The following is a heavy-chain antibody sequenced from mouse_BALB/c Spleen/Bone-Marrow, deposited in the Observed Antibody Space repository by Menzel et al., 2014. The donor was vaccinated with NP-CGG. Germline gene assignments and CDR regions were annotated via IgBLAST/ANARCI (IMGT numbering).Heavy chain of an antibody. Sequence: VHLQQSGAELVRPGSSVKISCKASGYAFSIYWMNWVKQRPGQGLEWIGQIYPGDDDTDYNGKFKGKATLTADRSSSTAYTQLSSLTSEDSAVYFCARGGISIDYWGQGTTLTVSS. CDR1: GYAFSIYW. J-gene: IGHJ2*01. CDR3: ARGGISIDY. CDR2: IYPGDDDT. V-gene: IGHV1-80*01.